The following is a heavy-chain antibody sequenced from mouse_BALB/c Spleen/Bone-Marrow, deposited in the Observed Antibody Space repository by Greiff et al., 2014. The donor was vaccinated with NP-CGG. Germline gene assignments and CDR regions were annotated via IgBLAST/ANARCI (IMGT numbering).Heavy chain of an antibody. CDR2: ISSGGINT. Sequence: EVKVEESGGGLVKPGGSLKLSCAASGFAFSGYDMSWVRQTPEKRLEWVAYISSGGINTYYPDSVKGRSTISRDNAKNTLYLQMNSLKSEDTAMYYCARQRGYAYAMDYWGQGTSVTVSS. D-gene: IGHD2-2*01. CDR1: GFAFSGYD. V-gene: IGHV5-12-1*01. J-gene: IGHJ4*01. CDR3: ARQRGYAYAMDY.